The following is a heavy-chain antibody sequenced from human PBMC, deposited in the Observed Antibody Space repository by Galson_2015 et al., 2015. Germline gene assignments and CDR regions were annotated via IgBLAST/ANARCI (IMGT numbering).Heavy chain of an antibody. CDR1: GFTFSSYA. CDR3: SKGVGPTRYCSGTSCGGIFDN. V-gene: IGHV3-23*01. D-gene: IGHD2-2*01. J-gene: IGHJ4*02. CDR2: VTASGAST. Sequence: SLRLSCAASGFTFSSYAMSWVRQAPGKGLEWVSTVTASGASTYYADSVKGRLTISRDNSKNTLYLQMGSLRAEDTAIYYCSKGVGPTRYCSGTSCGGIFDNWGQGTLVTVSS.